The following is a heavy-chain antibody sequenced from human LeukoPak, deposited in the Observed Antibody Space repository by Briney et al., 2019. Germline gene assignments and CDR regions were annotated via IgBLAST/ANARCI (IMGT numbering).Heavy chain of an antibody. V-gene: IGHV3-49*03. CDR3: TRDRGAYDLYDY. CDR2: IRSKAYGETA. Sequence: PGGSLRLSCTASVFTFVDYAMSWIRQAPGKGLEWVGFIRSKAYGETADYAASVKGRFTISRDDSKAIAYLQMNSLKTEDTAVYHCTRDRGAYDLYDYWGQGTLVTVSS. CDR1: VFTFVDYA. J-gene: IGHJ4*02. D-gene: IGHD5-12*01.